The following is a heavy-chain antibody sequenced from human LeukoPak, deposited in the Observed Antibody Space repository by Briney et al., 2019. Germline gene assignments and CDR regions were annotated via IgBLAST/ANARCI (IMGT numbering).Heavy chain of an antibody. CDR2: INPNSGGT. Sequence: VASVKVSCKASGYTFTGYYMHWVRQAPGQGLEWMGWINPNSGGTNYAQKFQGRVTMTRDTSISTAYMELSRLRSDDTAVYYCARDSRMYYDFWSGYLMIDYWGQGTLVTVSS. D-gene: IGHD3-3*01. CDR3: ARDSRMYYDFWSGYLMIDY. V-gene: IGHV1-2*02. CDR1: GYTFTGYY. J-gene: IGHJ4*02.